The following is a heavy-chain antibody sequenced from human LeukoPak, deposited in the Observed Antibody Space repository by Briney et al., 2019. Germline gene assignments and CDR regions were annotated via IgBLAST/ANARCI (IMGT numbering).Heavy chain of an antibody. J-gene: IGHJ4*02. CDR1: GFTFSSYA. CDR2: IGSNGGST. Sequence: PGGSLRLSCSASGFTFSSYAMHWVRQAPGKGLEYVSVIGSNGGSTYYADSVKNRFTISRDNSKNTLYLQMSSLRAEDTAVYYCVKEWGVSGWYGFLDYWGQGTLVTVSS. CDR3: VKEWGVSGWYGFLDY. D-gene: IGHD6-19*01. V-gene: IGHV3-64D*06.